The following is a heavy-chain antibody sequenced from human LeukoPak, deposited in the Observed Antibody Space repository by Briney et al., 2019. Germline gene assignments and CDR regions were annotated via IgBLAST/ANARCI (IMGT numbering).Heavy chain of an antibody. CDR3: ARATWDPNYYYYMDV. CDR1: GFTFSKYW. J-gene: IGHJ6*03. D-gene: IGHD1-26*01. Sequence: PGGSLRLSCAASGFTFSKYWMHWVRQAPGKGLVWVSRINYDGITTTYADSVKGRFTISRDNAKNSLFLQMNSLRAEDTAVYFCARATWDPNYYYYMDVWGKGTTVTISS. V-gene: IGHV3-74*01. CDR2: INYDGITT.